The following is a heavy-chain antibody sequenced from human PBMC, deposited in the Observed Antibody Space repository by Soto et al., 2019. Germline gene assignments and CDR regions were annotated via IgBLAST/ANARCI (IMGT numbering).Heavy chain of an antibody. Sequence: PSETLSLTCTVSGGSMNSDYWSWIRQPPGKGMEWLGYISHSGTTSYNPSLKSRLPISLNTSKDQFSLKLRSVTAADTAVYFCTRGTRATQYYFYFYGMDVWGQGTTVTVSS. CDR2: ISHSGTT. J-gene: IGHJ6*02. CDR1: GGSMNSDY. D-gene: IGHD3-10*01. V-gene: IGHV4-59*01. CDR3: TRGTRATQYYFYFYGMDV.